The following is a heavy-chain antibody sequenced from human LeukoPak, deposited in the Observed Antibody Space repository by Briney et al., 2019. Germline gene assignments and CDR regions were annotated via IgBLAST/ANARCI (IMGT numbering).Heavy chain of an antibody. CDR2: ISGSGGSA. Sequence: PSETLSLTCTVSSGSISSYYWSWVRQAPGKGLEWVSGISGSGGSAYYADSVKGRFTISRDNGKNSLYLQMNSLRAEDTAVYYCARDAYKLFDYWGQGTLVTVFS. V-gene: IGHV3-23*01. J-gene: IGHJ4*02. D-gene: IGHD5-24*01. CDR3: ARDAYKLFDY. CDR1: SGSISSYY.